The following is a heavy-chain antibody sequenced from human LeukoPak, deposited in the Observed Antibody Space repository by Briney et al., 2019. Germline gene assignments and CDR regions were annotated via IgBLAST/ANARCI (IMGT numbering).Heavy chain of an antibody. CDR3: ARVDCSGGNCFFGH. V-gene: IGHV3-21*04. CDR1: GFGFTTYN. CDR2: ISSSSTYI. J-gene: IGHJ1*01. D-gene: IGHD2-15*01. Sequence: GGSLRLSCAASGFGFTTYNMNWVRQAPGKGLEWVSSISSSSTYIYYADSVKGRFTISRDNSKNSLYLQMNSLKTEDTAMYYCARVDCSGGNCFFGHWGQGTLVTVSS.